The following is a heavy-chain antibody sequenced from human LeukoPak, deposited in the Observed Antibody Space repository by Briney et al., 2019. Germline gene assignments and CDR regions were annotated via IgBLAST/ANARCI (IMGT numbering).Heavy chain of an antibody. Sequence: PGGSLRLSCAASGFTFSSYWMSWVRQAPGKGLEWVAVISYDGSNKYYADSVKGRFTISRDNSKNTLYLQMNSLRAEDTAVYYCAGSDTIGYLPREWDYWYFDRWGRGTLVTVSS. CDR1: GFTFSSYW. D-gene: IGHD3-22*01. J-gene: IGHJ2*01. CDR2: ISYDGSNK. CDR3: AGSDTIGYLPREWDYWYFDR. V-gene: IGHV3-30*03.